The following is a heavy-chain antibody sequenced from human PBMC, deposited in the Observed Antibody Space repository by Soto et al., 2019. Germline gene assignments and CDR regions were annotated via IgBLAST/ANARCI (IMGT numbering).Heavy chain of an antibody. J-gene: IGHJ5*02. CDR1: GYSFTSYY. CDR3: ARDNSEEDLSWWFDP. Sequence: GASVKVSCKASGYSFTSYYMHWVRQAPGQGLEWMGIINPSGGSAIYAQKFQGRVTMTRDTSTSTDYMELSSLRPEDTAVYYCARDNSEEDLSWWFDPWGQGTLVTVSS. CDR2: INPSGGSA. V-gene: IGHV1-46*01. D-gene: IGHD2-21*01.